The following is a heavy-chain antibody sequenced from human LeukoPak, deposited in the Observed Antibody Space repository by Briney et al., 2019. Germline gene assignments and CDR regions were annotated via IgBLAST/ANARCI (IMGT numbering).Heavy chain of an antibody. J-gene: IGHJ5*02. D-gene: IGHD3-10*01. CDR1: GFTFSDYY. CDR3: ARVTYYPNWFDP. CDR2: ISSSGSTI. V-gene: IGHV3-11*01. Sequence: PGGSPRLSCAASGFTFSDYYMSWIRQAPGKGLEWVSYISSSGSTIYYADSVKGRFTISRDNAKNSLYLQMNSLRAEDTAVYYCARVTYYPNWFDPWGQGTLVTVSS.